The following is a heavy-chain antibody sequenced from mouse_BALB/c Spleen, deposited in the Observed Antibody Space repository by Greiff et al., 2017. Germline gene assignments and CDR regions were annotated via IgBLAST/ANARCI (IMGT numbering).Heavy chain of an antibody. J-gene: IGHJ3*01. CDR3: AIATVGFAY. V-gene: IGHV2-2*02. CDR1: GFSLTSYG. D-gene: IGHD1-1*01. Sequence: VHLVESGPGLVQPSQSLSITCTVSGFSLTSYGVHWVRQSPGKGLEWLGVIWSGGSTDYNAAFISRLCISKDNSKNQVFFKMNSLQANDTARYCCAIATVGFAYWGQGTLVTVSA. CDR2: IWSGGST.